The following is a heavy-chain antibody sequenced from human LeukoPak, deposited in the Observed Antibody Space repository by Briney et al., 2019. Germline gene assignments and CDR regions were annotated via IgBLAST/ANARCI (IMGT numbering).Heavy chain of an antibody. Sequence: SETLSLTCTVSGDSLSSGYYWARIPPPPGKGLGSIGNIYHTGTIYYNSSLKDRVTISVDTSKNEFSLKLNSVTAADTAVYYCARVVSQYGDYAWIVSWFDPWGHGTLVTVSS. CDR1: GDSLSSGYY. CDR2: IYHTGTI. V-gene: IGHV4-38-2*02. D-gene: IGHD4-17*01. CDR3: ARVVSQYGDYAWIVSWFDP. J-gene: IGHJ5*02.